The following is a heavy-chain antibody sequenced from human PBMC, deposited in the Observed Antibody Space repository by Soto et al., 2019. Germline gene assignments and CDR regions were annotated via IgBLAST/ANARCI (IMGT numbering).Heavy chain of an antibody. CDR3: ARSLLDEYSSSWRSAYYGMDV. CDR1: GFTFSAYY. Sequence: QVQLVQSGAEVKKPGASVKVSCKASGFTFSAYYIYWVRQAPGQGLEWIGWINPNSGGTNNAKKFTGRVTMTRDTSTSTVYMELSALISDDTAVYFCARSLLDEYSSSWRSAYYGMDVWGQGTTVTVSS. J-gene: IGHJ6*02. D-gene: IGHD2-2*01. CDR2: INPNSGGT. V-gene: IGHV1-2*02.